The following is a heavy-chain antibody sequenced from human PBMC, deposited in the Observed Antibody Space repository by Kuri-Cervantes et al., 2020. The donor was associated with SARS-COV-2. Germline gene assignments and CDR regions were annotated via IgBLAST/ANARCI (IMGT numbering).Heavy chain of an antibody. J-gene: IGHJ4*02. CDR1: GGSFSGYS. V-gene: IGHV4-34*01. CDR2: INHSGST. Sequence: SQTLSLTCAVYGGSFSGYSWSWIRQPPGKGLEWIGEINHSGSTNYNPSLKSRVTISVDTSENQFSLKLSSVTAADTAVYYCARGLFYFDYWGQGTLVTVSS. CDR3: ARGLFYFDY.